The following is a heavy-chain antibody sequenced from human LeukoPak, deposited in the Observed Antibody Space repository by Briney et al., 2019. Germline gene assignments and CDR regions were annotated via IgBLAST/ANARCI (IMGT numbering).Heavy chain of an antibody. J-gene: IGHJ6*03. CDR3: AKRSHCSSTSCYYYYYYYYMDV. CDR2: ISGSGGST. CDR1: GFTFSSYA. V-gene: IGHV3-23*01. Sequence: GGSLRLSCAASGFTFSSYAMSWVRQAPGKGLEWVSAISGSGGSTYYADSVKGRFTISRDNSKNTLYLQMNSLRAEDTAVYYCAKRSHCSSTSCYYYYYYYYMDVWGKGTTVTVSS. D-gene: IGHD2-2*01.